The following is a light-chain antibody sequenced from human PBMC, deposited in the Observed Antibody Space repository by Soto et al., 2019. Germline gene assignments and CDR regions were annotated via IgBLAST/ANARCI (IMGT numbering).Light chain of an antibody. J-gene: IGLJ1*01. CDR2: DVS. CDR1: SSDVDDYNY. V-gene: IGLV2-11*01. CDR3: CSYGGTFYV. Sequence: QSVLTQPRSVSGSPGQSVTISCTGTSSDVDDYNYVSWFQQHPGKAPKLMIYDVSERPSGVPDRFSGSKSGNMASLTISGLQAEDEADYYCCSYGGTFYVFGTGTKVTVL.